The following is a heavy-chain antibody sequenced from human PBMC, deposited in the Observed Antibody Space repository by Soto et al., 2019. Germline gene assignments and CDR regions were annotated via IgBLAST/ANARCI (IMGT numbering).Heavy chain of an antibody. J-gene: IGHJ6*02. D-gene: IGHD5-12*01. V-gene: IGHV4-30-4*01. CDR1: GGSINSDDSS. CDR3: ARDRQSEIVAMLASNGMDV. Sequence: QVHLQESGPGLVKPSQTLSLTCTVSGGSINSDDSSWSWLRQPPGRGLEWIGYIYDSETTYYNPPLKSRVTMSVATSKNQFTLKLNSVTAADTAVDYCARDRQSEIVAMLASNGMDVWGQGTTVIVSS. CDR2: IYDSETT.